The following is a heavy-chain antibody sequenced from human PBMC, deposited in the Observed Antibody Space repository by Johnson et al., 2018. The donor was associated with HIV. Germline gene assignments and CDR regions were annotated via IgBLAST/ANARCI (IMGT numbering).Heavy chain of an antibody. D-gene: IGHD3-16*01. CDR2: LRYDGTNK. J-gene: IGHJ3*02. Sequence: QVQLVESGGGVVQPGGSLRLSCAASGFNFNGFGMHWVRQAPGKGLEWVAFLRYDGTNKNYGDSVKGRFTISRDNSKNTLYLQMNSLRVEDTAVYYCARDGSLGGGLHDAFDIWGPGTMVTVSS. V-gene: IGHV3-30*02. CDR3: ARDGSLGGGLHDAFDI. CDR1: GFNFNGFG.